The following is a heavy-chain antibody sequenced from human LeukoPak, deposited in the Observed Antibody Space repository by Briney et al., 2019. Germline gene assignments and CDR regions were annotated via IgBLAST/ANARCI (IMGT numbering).Heavy chain of an antibody. Sequence: PGGSLRLSCAASGFTFSAYSMNWVRQAPGKGLEWVSYISSSSSTIYYADSVKGRFTISRDNAKNSLYLQMNSLRAEDTAVYYCARGKNRRWLHHGGYYFDYWGQGTLVTVSS. D-gene: IGHD5-24*01. CDR2: ISSSSSTI. V-gene: IGHV3-48*01. CDR3: ARGKNRRWLHHGGYYFDY. J-gene: IGHJ4*02. CDR1: GFTFSAYS.